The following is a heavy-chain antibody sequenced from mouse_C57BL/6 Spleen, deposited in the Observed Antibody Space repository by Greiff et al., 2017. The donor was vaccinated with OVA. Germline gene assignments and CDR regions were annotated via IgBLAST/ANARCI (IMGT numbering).Heavy chain of an antibody. D-gene: IGHD1-1*01. CDR3: ARITTVVEDYYAMDY. CDR1: GFTFSDYG. Sequence: EVQLVESGGGLVKPGGSLKLSCAASGFTFSDYGMHWVRQAPEKGLEWVAYISSGSSTFYSADTVKGRFTFSRDTAKTTLLLQMTSLRSEETAMYNWARITTVVEDYYAMDYWGQGTSVTVSS. V-gene: IGHV5-17*01. J-gene: IGHJ4*01. CDR2: ISSGSSTF.